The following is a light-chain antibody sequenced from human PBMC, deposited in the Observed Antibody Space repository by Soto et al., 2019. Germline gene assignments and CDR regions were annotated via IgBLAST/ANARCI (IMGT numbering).Light chain of an antibody. CDR1: QRVSRN. CDR2: DAS. Sequence: EIVFSQSPGTLSFAPGGGATLSFRASQRVSRNLAWYQQKPGQSPRLLIYDASTRATGIPDRFSGSGSETEFTLTISSLQSEDYAIYYCQQYNNWPPWTFGQGTKVDIK. CDR3: QQYNNWPPWT. V-gene: IGKV3-15*01. J-gene: IGKJ1*01.